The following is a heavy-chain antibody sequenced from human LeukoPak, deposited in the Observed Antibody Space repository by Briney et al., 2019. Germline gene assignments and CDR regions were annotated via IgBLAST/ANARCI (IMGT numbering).Heavy chain of an antibody. V-gene: IGHV3-30*02. CDR1: GFTFSSYG. CDR2: IRHDESNK. CDR3: ARTLTVAGTGSFDC. J-gene: IGHJ4*02. Sequence: GGSLRLSCAASGFTFSSYGMHWVRQAPGKGLEWLAFIRHDESNKVYADSKQGRLTISRDNSKNTLYLQMNSLRVEDTAVYYCARTLTVAGTGSFDCWGQGTLVTVSS. D-gene: IGHD6-19*01.